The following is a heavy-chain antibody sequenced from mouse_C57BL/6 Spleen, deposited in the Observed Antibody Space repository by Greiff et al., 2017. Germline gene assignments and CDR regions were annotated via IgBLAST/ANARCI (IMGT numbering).Heavy chain of an antibody. Sequence: EVKLMESGGGLVKPGGSLKLSCAASGFTFSDYGMHWVRQAPEKGLEWVAYISSGSSTIYYSDTVKGRFTISRDNAKTTLFLQMTRLRSEDTAMYYCARELVYYFDYWGQGTTLTVSS. V-gene: IGHV5-17*01. CDR3: ARELVYYFDY. D-gene: IGHD4-1*01. J-gene: IGHJ2*01. CDR2: ISSGSSTI. CDR1: GFTFSDYG.